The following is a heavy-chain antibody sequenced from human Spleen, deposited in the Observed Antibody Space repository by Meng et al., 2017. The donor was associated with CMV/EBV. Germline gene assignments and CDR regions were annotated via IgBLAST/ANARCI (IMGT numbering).Heavy chain of an antibody. D-gene: IGHD2-2*01. CDR2: INPSGDNT. CDR3: ARDLLCSSTSCYGGNWFDP. V-gene: IGHV1-46*01. J-gene: IGHJ5*02. Sequence: ASVKVSCKASGYTFTTYYMHWVRQAPGQGLEWMGIINPSGDNTAYAQRFQGRVTMTRDTSTSTVYMELSSLRSEDTAVYYCARDLLCSSTSCYGGNWFDPWGQGTLVTVSS. CDR1: GYTFTTYY.